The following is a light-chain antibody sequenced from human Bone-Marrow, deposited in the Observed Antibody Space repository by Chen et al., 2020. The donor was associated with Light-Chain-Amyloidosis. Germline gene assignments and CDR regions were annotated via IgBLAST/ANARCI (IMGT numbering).Light chain of an antibody. CDR2: CAS. CDR1: QSVYVSDNLNY. V-gene: IGKV4-1*01. J-gene: IGKJ5*01. CDR3: QQYFSLPIT. Sequence: DIVMTXSPXXLAVSXGESATINCKSSQSVYVSDNLNYLAWYQQKQGQPLKVLFYCASTRESGVPDRFSCSGSGTDFTLTIRSLQAKDVXVYYCQQYFSLPITFGQGTRLEIK.